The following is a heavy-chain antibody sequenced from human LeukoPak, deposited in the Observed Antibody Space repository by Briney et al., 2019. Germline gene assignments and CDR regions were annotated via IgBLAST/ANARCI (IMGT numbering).Heavy chain of an antibody. CDR2: MSQDGHYI. CDR1: GFNFGVFW. D-gene: IGHD2-21*01. CDR3: VREYYSSFDY. V-gene: IGHV3-7*01. Sequence: PGESLRLSCATSGFNFGVFWMAWVRQAPGKGLELVATMSQDGHYIYYMDSAKGRFSISRDNARNSLFLQMISLRAEDTAVYYCVREYYSSFDYWGQGALITVSS. J-gene: IGHJ4*02.